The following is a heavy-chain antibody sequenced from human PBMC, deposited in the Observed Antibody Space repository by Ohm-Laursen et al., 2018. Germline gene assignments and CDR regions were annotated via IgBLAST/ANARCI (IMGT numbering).Heavy chain of an antibody. J-gene: IGHJ4*02. CDR3: TTGIAARPVGY. D-gene: IGHD6-6*01. Sequence: SLRLSCTASGFTFSNAWMSWVRQAPGKGLEWVGRIKSKTDGGTTDYAAPVKGRFTISRDDSKNTLYLQMSSLKTEDTAVYYCTTGIAARPVGYWGQGTLVTVSS. CDR2: IKSKTDGGTT. CDR1: GFTFSNAW. V-gene: IGHV3-15*01.